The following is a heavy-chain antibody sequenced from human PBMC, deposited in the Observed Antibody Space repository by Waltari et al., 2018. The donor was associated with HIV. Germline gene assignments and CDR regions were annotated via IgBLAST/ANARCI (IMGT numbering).Heavy chain of an antibody. Sequence: QVQLEESGPGLVKTSETLSLTCTVSGGSISSYSWSWIRLPAGKGLEWIGRIYTSGRTTSNPSLKSRVALSVDTSMNQFSLKLSSVTAADTAVYYCSRGVRLGELSLYKYAFDIWGQGTMVTVSS. CDR3: SRGVRLGELSLYKYAFDI. CDR2: IYTSGRT. D-gene: IGHD3-16*02. J-gene: IGHJ3*02. CDR1: GGSISSYS. V-gene: IGHV4-4*07.